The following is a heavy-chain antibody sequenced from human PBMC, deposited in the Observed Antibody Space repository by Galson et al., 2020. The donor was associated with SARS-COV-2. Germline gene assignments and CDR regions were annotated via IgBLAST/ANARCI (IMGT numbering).Heavy chain of an antibody. CDR1: GFSFRDSW. V-gene: IGHV3-7*01. CDR3: ARGDFYFDS. Sequence: GGSLRLSCAASGFSFRDSWMNWVRQAPGKGLEWVANIKRDGSERFYVDSVKGRFTISRDNAEHSLYLQMNSLRVEDTAIYYCARGDFYFDSWGQGTLVTVSS. J-gene: IGHJ4*02. CDR2: IKRDGSER.